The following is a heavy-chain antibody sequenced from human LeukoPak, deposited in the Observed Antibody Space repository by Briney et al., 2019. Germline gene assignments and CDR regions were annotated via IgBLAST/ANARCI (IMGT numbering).Heavy chain of an antibody. CDR2: ISPDGSTT. D-gene: IGHD4-11*01. Sequence: AGGSLRLSCVASGFTFSSYWMHWVRQAPGMGLVWVSRISPDGSTTTYADSVKGRLTISRDNAKNTLYLQMNSLRDEDTAVYYCVRSAFLTTEFYFDYWGQGTLVTVSS. CDR1: GFTFSSYW. J-gene: IGHJ4*02. CDR3: VRSAFLTTEFYFDY. V-gene: IGHV3-74*01.